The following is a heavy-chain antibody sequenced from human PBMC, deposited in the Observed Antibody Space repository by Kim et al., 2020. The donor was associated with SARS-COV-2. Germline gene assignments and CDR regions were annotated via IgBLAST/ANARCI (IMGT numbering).Heavy chain of an antibody. J-gene: IGHJ5*02. CDR2: ISYDGSNK. D-gene: IGHD3-10*01. CDR1: GFTFSSYG. CDR3: AKGSEYYYGSGGQNWFDP. Sequence: GGSLRLSCAASGFTFSSYGMHWVRQAPGKGLEWVAVISYDGSNKYYADSVKGRFTISRDNSKNTLYLQMNSLRAEDTAVYYCAKGSEYYYGSGGQNWFDPWGQGTLVTVSS. V-gene: IGHV3-30*18.